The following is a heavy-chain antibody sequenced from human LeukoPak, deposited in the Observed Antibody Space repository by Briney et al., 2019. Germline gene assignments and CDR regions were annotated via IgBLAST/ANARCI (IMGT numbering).Heavy chain of an antibody. CDR1: GFTFNSYS. D-gene: IGHD1-1*01. V-gene: IGHV3-7*01. CDR2: IKYDGSEK. J-gene: IGHJ4*02. CDR3: ARHNYYHFDY. Sequence: GGSLRLSCTASGFTFNSYSMTWVRQAPGKGLEWVANIKYDGSEKYYVDSVRGRVTISRDNAKNSLYLQMNTLRAEDTAVYFCARHNYYHFDYWGQGTLVTASS.